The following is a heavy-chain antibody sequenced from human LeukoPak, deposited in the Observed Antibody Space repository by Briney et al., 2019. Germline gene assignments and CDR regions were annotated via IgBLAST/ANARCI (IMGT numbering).Heavy chain of an antibody. Sequence: PSETLSLTCTVSGGSISSHYWSWIQQPPGKGLEWIGYIYYSGSTNYNPSLKSRVTISVDTSKNQFSLKLSSVTAADTAVYYCASVPGYSYANWFDPWGQGTLVTVSS. CDR1: GGSISSHY. J-gene: IGHJ5*02. CDR2: IYYSGST. D-gene: IGHD5-18*01. CDR3: ASVPGYSYANWFDP. V-gene: IGHV4-59*08.